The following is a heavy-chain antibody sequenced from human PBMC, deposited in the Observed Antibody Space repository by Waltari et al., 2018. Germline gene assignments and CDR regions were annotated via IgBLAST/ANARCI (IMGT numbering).Heavy chain of an antibody. CDR2: IYWNDDK. Sequence: QITLKESGPTLVKPTQTLTLTCTFSGFSLSTSGVGVGWIRQPPGKALEWLALIYWNDDKRYSPALRSRRSITKDTSKNQVVLTMTNMDHVDTATDYCAHRGEQLVIRWGQGTLVTVSS. V-gene: IGHV2-5*01. CDR1: GFSLSTSGVG. J-gene: IGHJ4*02. CDR3: AHRGEQLVIR. D-gene: IGHD6-13*01.